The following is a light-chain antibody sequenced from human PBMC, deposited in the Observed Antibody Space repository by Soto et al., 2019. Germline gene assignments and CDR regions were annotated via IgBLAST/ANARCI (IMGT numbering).Light chain of an antibody. V-gene: IGKV1-5*01. J-gene: IGKJ2*01. CDR2: DAS. Sequence: DIQMTQSPSTLSASVGDRVTITCRASQSISSWLAWYQQKPGKAPKLLIYDASSLESGVPSRFSGSGSGTEFTLTISSLQPDDFATYCCQQYNSYSPLTFGQGTKLEIK. CDR1: QSISSW. CDR3: QQYNSYSPLT.